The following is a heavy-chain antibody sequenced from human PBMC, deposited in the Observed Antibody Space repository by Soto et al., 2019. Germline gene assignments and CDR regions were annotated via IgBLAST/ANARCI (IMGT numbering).Heavy chain of an antibody. V-gene: IGHV4-4*02. CDR3: ARARATIAAAAIFDC. Sequence: SETLSLTCAVSGFSISPSNWWSWVRQPPGKGLEWIGEVYRTGSTNYNPSLESRVIVSVDKSKNQFSLKLTSVTAADTAVYYCARARATIAAAAIFDCWGQGTLVTVS. D-gene: IGHD6-13*01. J-gene: IGHJ4*02. CDR1: GFSISPSNW. CDR2: VYRTGST.